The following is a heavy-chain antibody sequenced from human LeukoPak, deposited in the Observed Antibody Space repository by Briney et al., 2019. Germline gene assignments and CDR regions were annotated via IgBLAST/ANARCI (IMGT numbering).Heavy chain of an antibody. CDR2: IYHSGST. Sequence: SETLSLTCTVSGYSISSGYYWGWIRQPPGKGLEWIGSIYHSGSTNYNPSLKTRVTISVDKSKNQFSLKLSSVTAADTAVYYCARASHDYGDYSHFDYWGQGTLVTVSS. CDR1: GYSISSGYY. D-gene: IGHD4-17*01. V-gene: IGHV4-38-2*02. CDR3: ARASHDYGDYSHFDY. J-gene: IGHJ4*02.